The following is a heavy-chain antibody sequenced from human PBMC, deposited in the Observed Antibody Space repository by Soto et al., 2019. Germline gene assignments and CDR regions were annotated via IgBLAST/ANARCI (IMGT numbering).Heavy chain of an antibody. J-gene: IGHJ6*02. Sequence: ASVKVSCKASGYTFTGYYMHWVRQAPGQGLEWTGWINPNSGGTNYAQKFQGRVTMTRDTSISTAYMELSRLRSDDTAVYYCARGAARSPDLNYYYGMDVWGQGTTVTVSS. D-gene: IGHD6-6*01. CDR1: GYTFTGYY. V-gene: IGHV1-2*02. CDR2: INPNSGGT. CDR3: ARGAARSPDLNYYYGMDV.